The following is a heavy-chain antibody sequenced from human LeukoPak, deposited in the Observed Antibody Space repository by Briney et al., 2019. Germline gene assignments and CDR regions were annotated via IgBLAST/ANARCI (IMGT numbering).Heavy chain of an antibody. CDR2: ISYSGST. CDR3: ARVGMGVPAATETYYFDY. Sequence: SETLSLTCTVSGDSISSYYCSWIRQPPGKGLEWIGYISYSGSTYYNPSLKSRVTISVDTSKNQFSLKLSSVTAADTAVYYCARVGMGVPAATETYYFDYWGQGTLVTVSS. D-gene: IGHD2-2*01. CDR1: GDSISSYY. J-gene: IGHJ4*02. V-gene: IGHV4-59*12.